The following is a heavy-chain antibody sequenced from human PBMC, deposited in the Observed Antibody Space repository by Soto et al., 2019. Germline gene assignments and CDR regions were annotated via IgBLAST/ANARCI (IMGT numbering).Heavy chain of an antibody. CDR2: IYPGDSDT. J-gene: IGHJ6*02. Sequence: PGEFLKISCKASGYTFTNYWIGWVRQMPGKGLEWMGFIYPGDSDTRYSPSFQGQVTISADKSITTAYLQWSSLKASDTAKYYCATHTLIGYSSGMDVWGQGTTVTVSS. CDR3: ATHTLIGYSSGMDV. V-gene: IGHV5-51*01. CDR1: GYTFTNYW. D-gene: IGHD2-21*01.